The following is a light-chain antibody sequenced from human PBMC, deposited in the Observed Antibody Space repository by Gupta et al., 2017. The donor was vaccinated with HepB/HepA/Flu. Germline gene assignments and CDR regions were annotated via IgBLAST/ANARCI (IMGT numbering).Light chain of an antibody. Sequence: QSALTQPASVSASPGQSITISCTGTSSDVGRYNFVSWYQPHPGKAPKLLIHSVSDRPAGVSYRFSGSKAGNTASLTISGLQVEVDADYYDSSYTISNCDVFGTGTTVTVL. CDR2: SVS. J-gene: IGLJ1*01. V-gene: IGLV2-14*03. CDR1: SSDVGRYNF. CDR3: SSYTISNCDV.